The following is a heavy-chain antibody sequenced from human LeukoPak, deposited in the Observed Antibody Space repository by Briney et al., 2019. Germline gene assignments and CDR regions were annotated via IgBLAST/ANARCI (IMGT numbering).Heavy chain of an antibody. CDR3: AKVLSTGYYYDH. V-gene: IGHV3-11*01. Sequence: GGSLRLSCAASGFIFSDYYMSWIRQAPGKGLEWVANISPSQNDIYYTESVRGRFTISRDNAKNSLYLQMSSLRAEDTAVYYCAKVLSTGYYYDHWGQGTLVSVSS. J-gene: IGHJ4*02. CDR2: ISPSQNDI. D-gene: IGHD3-9*01. CDR1: GFIFSDYY.